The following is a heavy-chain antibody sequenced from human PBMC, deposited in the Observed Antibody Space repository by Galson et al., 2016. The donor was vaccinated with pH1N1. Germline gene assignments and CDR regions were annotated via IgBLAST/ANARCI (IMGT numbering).Heavy chain of an antibody. CDR3: ARLAHCSGDCYSMGPWGYFDF. CDR2: IYPGDSDP. J-gene: IGHJ4*03. D-gene: IGHD2-21*02. CDR1: EYGFTAYW. V-gene: IGHV5-51*01. Sequence: QSGAEVKKPGESLSISCQGFEYGFTAYWITWVRQMPGNGLEWMGIIYPGDSDPRYSPSFAGQVTISADKSSNTAYLRWSSLKASDTAMYYCARLAHCSGDCYSMGPWGYFDFWGQGTLVAVSS.